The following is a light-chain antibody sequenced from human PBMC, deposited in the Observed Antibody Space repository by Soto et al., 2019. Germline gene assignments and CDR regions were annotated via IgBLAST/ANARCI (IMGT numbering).Light chain of an antibody. CDR3: QQYGSAPFT. J-gene: IGKJ3*01. CDR2: DAS. Sequence: EIVFTQSPCTLSLSPGGRATVSCRASQSVASSHLAWYRQKPGQTPRLLIYDASSRATGIPDRISGSGSGTDFTLTISRLEPEDFAVYYCQQYGSAPFTFGPGTKVDIK. CDR1: QSVASSH. V-gene: IGKV3-20*01.